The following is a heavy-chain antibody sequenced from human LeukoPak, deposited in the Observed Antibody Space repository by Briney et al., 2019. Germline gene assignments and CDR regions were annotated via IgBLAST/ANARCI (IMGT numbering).Heavy chain of an antibody. CDR3: ARFGSGWWYNDY. D-gene: IGHD6-19*01. CDR2: IYHTGNI. V-gene: IGHV4-59*01. CDR1: GASITSYY. Sequence: SETLSLTCAVSGASITSYYWTWIRQPPGKGLEWIGYIYHTGNIKYNPSLNSRVTISIDTSKNQFSLKLSSVTAADTAVYYCARFGSGWWYNDYWGQGTLVTVSS. J-gene: IGHJ4*02.